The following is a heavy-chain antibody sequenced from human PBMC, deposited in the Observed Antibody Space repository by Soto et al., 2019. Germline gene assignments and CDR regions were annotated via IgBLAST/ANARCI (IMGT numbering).Heavy chain of an antibody. CDR3: ASPLYYYDSSGYYGEDY. Sequence: GGSLRLSCAASGFTFSSYAMHWVRQAPGKGLEWVAVISYDGSNKYYADSVKGRFTIARDNSKNTLYLQMNSLRAEDTAVYYCASPLYYYDSSGYYGEDYWGQGTLVTVSS. V-gene: IGHV3-30-3*01. J-gene: IGHJ4*02. CDR2: ISYDGSNK. CDR1: GFTFSSYA. D-gene: IGHD3-22*01.